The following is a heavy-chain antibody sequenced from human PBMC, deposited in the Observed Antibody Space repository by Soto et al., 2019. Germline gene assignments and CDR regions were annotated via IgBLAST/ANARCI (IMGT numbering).Heavy chain of an antibody. CDR3: AREKEVSYGMDV. V-gene: IGHV4-31*03. D-gene: IGHD2-8*01. Sequence: SETLSLTCTVSGGSISSGGYYWSWIRQHPGKGLEWIGYIYYSGSTYYNPSLKSRVTISVDTSKNQFSLKLSSVTAADTAVYYCAREKEVSYGMDVWGQGTTATVSS. J-gene: IGHJ6*02. CDR1: GGSISSGGYY. CDR2: IYYSGST.